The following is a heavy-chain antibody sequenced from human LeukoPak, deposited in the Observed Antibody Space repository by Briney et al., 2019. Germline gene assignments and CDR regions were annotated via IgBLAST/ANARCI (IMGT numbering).Heavy chain of an antibody. V-gene: IGHV3-30*02. CDR2: IRYDGSNK. J-gene: IGHJ4*02. Sequence: GGSLRLSCAASGFTFSSYGMHWVRQAPGKGLEWVAFIRYDGSNKYYADSVKGRFTISRDNSKNTLYLQMNRLRAEDTAVYYCAKDFSVYNYDSRVLDYWGQGTLVTVSS. D-gene: IGHD3-22*01. CDR3: AKDFSVYNYDSRVLDY. CDR1: GFTFSSYG.